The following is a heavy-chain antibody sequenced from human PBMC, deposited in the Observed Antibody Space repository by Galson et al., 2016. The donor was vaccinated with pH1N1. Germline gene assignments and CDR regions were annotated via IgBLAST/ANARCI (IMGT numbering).Heavy chain of an antibody. J-gene: IGHJ3*02. CDR2: IYPGDSAT. CDR3: ASGGYCSGGSSYSAAFDI. CDR1: GYSFTSYW. Sequence: QSGAEVKKPGESLKISCKGSGYSFTSYWIGWVRQMPGKGLEWMGIIYPGDSATRYSPSFQGQVTISADKSISPAYLQWSSLKASDTAMYYCASGGYCSGGSSYSAAFDIWGQGTMVTVSS. V-gene: IGHV5-51*01. D-gene: IGHD2-15*01.